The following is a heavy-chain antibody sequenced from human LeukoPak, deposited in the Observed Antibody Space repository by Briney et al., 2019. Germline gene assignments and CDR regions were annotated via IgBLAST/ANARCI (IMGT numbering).Heavy chain of an antibody. V-gene: IGHV3-66*01. J-gene: IGHJ4*02. D-gene: IGHD2-15*01. CDR2: IYSGGST. Sequence: GGSLRLSCAASGFTVTSNYMSWVRQAPGKGLEWVSVIYSGGSTYYADSVKGRFTISRDNSKNTLYLQMNSLRAEDTAVYYCARDWSDMKDYWGQGTLVTVSS. CDR1: GFTVTSNY. CDR3: ARDWSDMKDY.